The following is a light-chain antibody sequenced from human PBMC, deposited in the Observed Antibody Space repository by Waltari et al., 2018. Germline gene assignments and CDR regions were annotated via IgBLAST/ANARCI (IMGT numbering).Light chain of an antibody. V-gene: IGLV1-47*01. CDR1: SSNIGSNH. J-gene: IGLJ3*02. CDR2: SNN. Sequence: HSVVTQPPSASGTPGQRLTIPCSGSSSNIGSNHVYWTLQFPGRPPKLLIYSNNRRPSGVPDRCSGSKSGTSASLVISGLRSEDEADYCCAAWDDSLSSGVFGGGTKLTVL. CDR3: AAWDDSLSSGV.